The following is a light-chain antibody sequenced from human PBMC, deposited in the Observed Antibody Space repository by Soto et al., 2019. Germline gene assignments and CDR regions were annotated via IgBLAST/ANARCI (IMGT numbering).Light chain of an antibody. Sequence: SYELTQPLSVSVALGQTARITCGGNNIGTKNVHWYQQKPGQAPVLVIYRDRYRPSGIPERFSGSNSGNTATLTISRAQAGDEADYYCQVWDTSTEVFGGGTKLTVL. J-gene: IGLJ2*01. CDR1: NIGTKN. CDR3: QVWDTSTEV. CDR2: RDR. V-gene: IGLV3-9*01.